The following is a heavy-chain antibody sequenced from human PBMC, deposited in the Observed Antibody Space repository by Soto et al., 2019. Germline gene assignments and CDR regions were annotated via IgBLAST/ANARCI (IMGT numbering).Heavy chain of an antibody. CDR2: VFHTGFT. CDR3: ATSQKGYNWNYFDH. J-gene: IGHJ4*02. Sequence: LSLTCAVSGGSVSGSYYYWAWLRQSPGKGPEWIGSVFHTGFTSYNPSLESRVSVSVDTSKSQFSLKLSAVTASDTAVYYCATSQKGYNWNYFDHWGQGALVTVSS. V-gene: IGHV4-39*01. CDR1: GGSVSGSYYY. D-gene: IGHD1-1*01.